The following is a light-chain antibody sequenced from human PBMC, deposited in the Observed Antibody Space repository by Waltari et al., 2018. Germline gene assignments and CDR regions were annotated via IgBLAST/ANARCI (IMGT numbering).Light chain of an antibody. V-gene: IGKV3-20*01. J-gene: IGKJ2*01. CDR1: QTVISSY. CDR3: QQYGSSPRYT. Sequence: EIVLTQSPGTLSLSPGERVTLSCRASQTVISSYLAWYQQKPGQAPRLLIYETSSRATGIPDRFSGSRSGTDFTLTISGLETEDSAVYYCQQYGSSPRYTFGQGTKLEIK. CDR2: ETS.